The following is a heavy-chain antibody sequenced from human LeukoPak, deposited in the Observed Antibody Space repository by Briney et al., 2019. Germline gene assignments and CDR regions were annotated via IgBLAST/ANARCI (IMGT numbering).Heavy chain of an antibody. J-gene: IGHJ4*02. CDR3: AKTQEMWDSSGIPDY. CDR2: ISSSSSSYI. D-gene: IGHD3-22*01. V-gene: IGHV3-21*01. CDR1: GFTFSSYS. Sequence: PGGSLRLSCAASGFTFSSYSMNWVRQAPGKGLEWVSSISSSSSSYIYYADSVKGRFTISRDNSKNTLYLQMNSLRAEDTAVYYCAKTQEMWDSSGIPDYWGQGTLVTVSS.